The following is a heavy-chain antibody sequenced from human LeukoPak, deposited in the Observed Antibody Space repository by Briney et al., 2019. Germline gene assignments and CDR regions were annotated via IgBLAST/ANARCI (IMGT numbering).Heavy chain of an antibody. CDR1: GGSISSGGYY. D-gene: IGHD1/OR15-1a*01. Sequence: SQTLSLTCTVSGGSISSGGYYWSWIQQPPGKGLEWIGYIYHSGSTYYNPSLKSRVTISVDRSKNQFSLKLSSVTAADTAVYYCARDKWKNWDLDAFDIWGQGTMVTVSS. V-gene: IGHV4-30-2*01. CDR3: ARDKWKNWDLDAFDI. J-gene: IGHJ3*02. CDR2: IYHSGST.